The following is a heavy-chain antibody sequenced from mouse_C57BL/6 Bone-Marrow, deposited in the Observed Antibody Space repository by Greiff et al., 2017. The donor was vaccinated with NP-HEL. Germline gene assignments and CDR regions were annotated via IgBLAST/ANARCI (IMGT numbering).Heavy chain of an antibody. CDR2: INPNNGGT. J-gene: IGHJ3*01. V-gene: IGHV1-18*01. CDR1: GYTFTDYN. Sequence: VQLQQSGPELVKPGASVKIPCKASGYTFTDYNMDWVKQSHGKSLEWIGDINPNNGGTIYNQKFKGKATLTVDKSSSTAYMELRSLTSEDTAVYYCARGGVVAKNAWFAYWGQGTLVTVSA. CDR3: ARGGVVAKNAWFAY. D-gene: IGHD1-1*01.